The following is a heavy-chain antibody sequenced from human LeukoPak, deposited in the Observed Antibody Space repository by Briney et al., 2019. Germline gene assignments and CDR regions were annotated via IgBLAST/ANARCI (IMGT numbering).Heavy chain of an antibody. CDR3: AKPYGNCDSASCYLPFDY. Sequence: GGSLRLSCAASGFTLSAYGMTWVRQAPGMGLEWVSSISGPSANTYYADSVRGRFTISRDNSKNTLYLQVDSLRAEDTAVYYCAKPYGNCDSASCYLPFDYWGQGTLVTVSS. CDR2: ISGPSANT. J-gene: IGHJ4*02. V-gene: IGHV3-23*01. D-gene: IGHD2-2*03. CDR1: GFTLSAYG.